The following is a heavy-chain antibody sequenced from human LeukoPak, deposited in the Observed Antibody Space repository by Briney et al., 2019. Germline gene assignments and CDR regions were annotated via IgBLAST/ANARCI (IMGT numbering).Heavy chain of an antibody. J-gene: IGHJ6*02. D-gene: IGHD5-24*01. CDR1: GFSLRNFV. Sequence: GGSLRLSCAASGFSLRNFVMAWVRQAPGKGLVWFSRINRDGSSTSYADSVKGRFTISRDNAKNTLYLQMNSLRAEDTAVYYCARVEDGYNWGYYYYYYGMDVWGQGTTVTVSS. CDR2: INRDGSST. V-gene: IGHV3-74*01. CDR3: ARVEDGYNWGYYYYYYGMDV.